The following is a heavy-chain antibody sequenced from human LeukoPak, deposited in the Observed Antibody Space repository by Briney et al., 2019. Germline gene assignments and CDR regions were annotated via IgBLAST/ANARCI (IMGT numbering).Heavy chain of an antibody. CDR1: GFTFGSYS. CDR2: ITNTGDYK. Sequence: GGSLRLSCAASGFTFGSYSMSWVRQAPGKGLEWVSSITNTGDYKYFADSVKGRFTISRDNTKNSLYLQMNSLRAEDTAVYYCARDGRAYSYRYYFDNWGQGTLVTVSS. V-gene: IGHV3-21*01. CDR3: ARDGRAYSYRYYFDN. J-gene: IGHJ4*02. D-gene: IGHD5-18*01.